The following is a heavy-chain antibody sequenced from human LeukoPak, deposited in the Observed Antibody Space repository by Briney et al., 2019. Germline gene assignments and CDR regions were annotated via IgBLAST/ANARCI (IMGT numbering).Heavy chain of an antibody. CDR3: ARQRLAVAGTWYFDL. CDR1: GGSISSSSYY. J-gene: IGHJ2*01. CDR2: IYYSGST. D-gene: IGHD6-19*01. V-gene: IGHV4-39*01. Sequence: SETLSLTCTVSGGSISSSSYYWGWIRQPPGKGLEWIGSIYYSGSTYYNPSLKSRVTISVDTSKNQSSLKLSSVTAADTAVYYCARQRLAVAGTWYFDLWGRGTLVTVSS.